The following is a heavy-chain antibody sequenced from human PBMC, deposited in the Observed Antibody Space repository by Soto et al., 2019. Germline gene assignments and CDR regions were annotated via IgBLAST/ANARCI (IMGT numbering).Heavy chain of an antibody. CDR1: GFTFISYW. J-gene: IGHJ6*02. CDR3: ARDGNNTIFGAYYYYGMDV. CDR2: IKQDGSEK. D-gene: IGHD3-3*01. Sequence: EVQLVESGGGLVQPGGSLRLSWAASGFTFISYWMSWFRQPPGKGRGGVAKIKQDGSEKYYVDSVKGRFTISRDNAKNSLYLQMNSLRAEDTAVYYCARDGNNTIFGAYYYYGMDVWGRGTTVTVSS. V-gene: IGHV3-7*03.